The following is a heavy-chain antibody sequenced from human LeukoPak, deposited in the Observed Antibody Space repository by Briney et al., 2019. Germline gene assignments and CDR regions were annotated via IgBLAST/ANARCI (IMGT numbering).Heavy chain of an antibody. V-gene: IGHV5-51*01. CDR1: GYSFTTYW. CDR2: IYPGDSDT. D-gene: IGHD5-12*01. J-gene: IGHJ4*02. Sequence: GESLKISCKGSGYSFTTYWIGWVRQMPGKGLEWMGIIYPGDSDTRYNPSFQGQVTISGDKSITTAYLQWTSLKASDTAMYYCAVAVAFIDYWGQGTLVTVSS. CDR3: AVAVAFIDY.